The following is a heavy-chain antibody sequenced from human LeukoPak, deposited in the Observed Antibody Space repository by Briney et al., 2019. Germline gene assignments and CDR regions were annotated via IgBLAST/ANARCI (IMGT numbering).Heavy chain of an antibody. CDR2: IYHSGST. CDR1: GGSISSSNW. Sequence: SGTLSLTCAVSGGSISSSNWWSWVRQPPGKGLEWIGEIYHSGSTNYNPSLKSRVTISVDKSKNQFSLKLSSVTAADTAVYYCARDPDWNPVRPALALAPPYYYYYMDVWGKGTTVTVSS. D-gene: IGHD1-1*01. V-gene: IGHV4-4*02. CDR3: ARDPDWNPVRPALALAPPYYYYYMDV. J-gene: IGHJ6*03.